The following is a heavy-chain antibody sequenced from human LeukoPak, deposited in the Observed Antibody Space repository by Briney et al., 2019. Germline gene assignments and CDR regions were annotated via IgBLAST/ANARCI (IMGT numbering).Heavy chain of an antibody. CDR1: GDSVSSNSAA. CDR2: TSYRSKWYN. V-gene: IGHV6-1*01. Sequence: SHTLSLTCAISGDSVSSNSAAWNWIRQSPSRGLEWLGRTSYRSKWYNDYAVSVKSRITVNPDTSKNQFSLQLDSVAPEDTAVYYCATSREDAFDIWGQGTMITVSS. J-gene: IGHJ3*02. CDR3: ATSREDAFDI. D-gene: IGHD5-24*01.